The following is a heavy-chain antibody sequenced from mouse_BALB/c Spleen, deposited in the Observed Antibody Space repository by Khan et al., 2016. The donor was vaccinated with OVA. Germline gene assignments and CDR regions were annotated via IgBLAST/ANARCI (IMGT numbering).Heavy chain of an antibody. CDR3: ARAAEINY. CDR2: ISYSGST. J-gene: IGHJ2*01. CDR1: GYSITSGYG. V-gene: IGHV3-2*02. D-gene: IGHD1-2*01. Sequence: EVELVESGPGLVKPSQSLSLICTVTGYSITSGYGWNWIRQFPGNKLEWMGYISYSGSTNYNPSLKSRISITRDTSKNQFFLQLNSVTTKDTTTYYCARAAEINYWGQGTTLTVSS.